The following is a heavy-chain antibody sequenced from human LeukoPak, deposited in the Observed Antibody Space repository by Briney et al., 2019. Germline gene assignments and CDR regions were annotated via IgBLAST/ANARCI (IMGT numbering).Heavy chain of an antibody. CDR2: IYDSGST. D-gene: IGHD6-6*01. CDR1: GGSISSYY. Sequence: SETLSLSCTVSGGSISSYYWSWIRHPPVKGLEWIGYIYDSGSTNYNPSLKSRVTISVDTSKNQFSLKLSSVTAADTAVYYCARGGSSHFDNWGQGTLVTVSS. J-gene: IGHJ4*02. V-gene: IGHV4-59*08. CDR3: ARGGSSHFDN.